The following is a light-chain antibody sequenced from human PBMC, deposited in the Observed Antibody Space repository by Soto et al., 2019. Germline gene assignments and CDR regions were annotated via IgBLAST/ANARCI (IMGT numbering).Light chain of an antibody. Sequence: DIVMTQSPDSLAVSLGERATINCKSSQSVLYTSNNKNYLAWYQQKPGQPPKLLIYWASTRESGVPDRFSGSESGTDFTLTISSLQAEDVAVYYCQQYYTTPWTFGQGTKVEI. CDR3: QQYYTTPWT. CDR2: WAS. J-gene: IGKJ1*01. CDR1: QSVLYTSNNKNY. V-gene: IGKV4-1*01.